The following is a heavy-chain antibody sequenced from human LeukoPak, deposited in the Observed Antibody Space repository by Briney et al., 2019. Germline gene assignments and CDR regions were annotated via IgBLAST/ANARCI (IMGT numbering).Heavy chain of an antibody. CDR1: GGSISSYY. CDR2: IYYSGST. V-gene: IGHV4-59*01. D-gene: IGHD6-13*01. Sequence: SETLSLTCTVSGGSISSYYWSWIRQPPGKGLEWIGYIYYSGSTNYNPSPKSRVTISVDTSKNQFSLKLSSVTAADTAVYYCARRAAAGIDYWGQGTLVTVSS. CDR3: ARRAAAGIDY. J-gene: IGHJ4*02.